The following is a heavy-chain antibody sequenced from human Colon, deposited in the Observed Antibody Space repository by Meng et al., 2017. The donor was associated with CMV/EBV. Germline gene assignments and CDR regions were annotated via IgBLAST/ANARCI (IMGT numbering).Heavy chain of an antibody. CDR1: GFPLNSYA. J-gene: IGHJ4*02. CDR3: AKDGAEFLEWFDY. D-gene: IGHD3-3*01. Sequence: CVASGFPLNSYAMSWVRQAPGKGLKWVAAISGSGGTTHYTDSVKGRFTISRDNSKRMLYLQMNSLTADDTAVYFCAKDGAEFLEWFDYWGQGTLVTVSS. CDR2: ISGSGGTT. V-gene: IGHV3-23*01.